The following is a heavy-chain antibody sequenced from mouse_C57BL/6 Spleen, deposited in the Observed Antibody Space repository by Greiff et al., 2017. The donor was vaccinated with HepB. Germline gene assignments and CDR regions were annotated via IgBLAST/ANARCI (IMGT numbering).Heavy chain of an antibody. D-gene: IGHD1-1*01. Sequence: VQLQQSGPELVKPGASVKISCKASGYAFSSSWMNWVKQRPGKGLEWIGRIYPGDGDTNYNGKFKGKATLTADKSSSTAYMQLSSLTSEDSAVYFGARRTVVDPHFDYWGQGTTLTVSS. J-gene: IGHJ2*01. CDR2: IYPGDGDT. CDR3: ARRTVVDPHFDY. V-gene: IGHV1-82*01. CDR1: GYAFSSSW.